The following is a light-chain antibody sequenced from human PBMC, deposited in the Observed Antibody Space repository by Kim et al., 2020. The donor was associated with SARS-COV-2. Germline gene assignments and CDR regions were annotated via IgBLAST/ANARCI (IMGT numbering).Light chain of an antibody. V-gene: IGKV3-15*01. CDR3: QHYHKWPPWT. CDR2: DAS. CDR1: QSVDRD. J-gene: IGKJ1*01. Sequence: IAMTQSPATLSVSPGDRVTLSCRASQSVDRDVAWYQQKPGQSPRLLIYDASTRATGVADRFRGSGSGTEFTLTISSLQSEDLAVYYCQHYHKWPPWTFGRGTKVDIK.